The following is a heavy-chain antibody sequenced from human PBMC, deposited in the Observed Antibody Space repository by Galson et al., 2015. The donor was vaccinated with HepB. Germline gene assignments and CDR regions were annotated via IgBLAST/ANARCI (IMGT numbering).Heavy chain of an antibody. CDR3: ARHVWDDFWSGSSLGVDFDI. V-gene: IGHV5-51*01. CDR1: GYSFTSYW. D-gene: IGHD3-3*01. Sequence: QSGAEVKKPGESLKISCKGSGYSFTSYWIGWVRQMPGKSLEWMGIIYPGDSDTRYSPSFQGQVTVSADKSISTAYLQWSSLKASDTAMYYCARHVWDDFWSGSSLGVDFDIWGQGTMVTVSS. CDR2: IYPGDSDT. J-gene: IGHJ3*02.